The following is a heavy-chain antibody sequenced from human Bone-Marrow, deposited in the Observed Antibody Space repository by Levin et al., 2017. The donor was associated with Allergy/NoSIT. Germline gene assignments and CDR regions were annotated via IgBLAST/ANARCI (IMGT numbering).Heavy chain of an antibody. CDR1: GFAFSGSY. J-gene: IGHJ4*02. D-gene: IGHD6-13*01. V-gene: IGHV3-11*05. CDR2: ISGPSTFT. CDR3: ARGQYSGSWNFFDF. Sequence: GESLKISCAASGFAFSGSYMAWVRQAPGKGLEWISHISGPSTFTFYSDSFRGRFTVSRDNAKDSLYLQMMNLRTDDTAIYYCARGQYSGSWNFFDFWGQGALVTVSS.